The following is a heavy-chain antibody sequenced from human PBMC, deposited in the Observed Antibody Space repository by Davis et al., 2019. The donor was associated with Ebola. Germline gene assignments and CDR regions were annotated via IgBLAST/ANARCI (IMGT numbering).Heavy chain of an antibody. V-gene: IGHV3-43*02. Sequence: GGSLRLSCAASGFTFDDYAMHWVRQAPGKGLEWVSLISGDGGSTYYADSVKGRFTISRDNSKNSLYLQMNSLRTEDTALYNCAKTHQWGLGYYYYGMDVWGQGTTVTVSS. J-gene: IGHJ6*02. CDR1: GFTFDDYA. CDR2: ISGDGGST. CDR3: AKTHQWGLGYYYYGMDV. D-gene: IGHD1-26*01.